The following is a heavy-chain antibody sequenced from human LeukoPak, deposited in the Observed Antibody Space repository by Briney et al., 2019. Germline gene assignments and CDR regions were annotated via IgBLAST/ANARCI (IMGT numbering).Heavy chain of an antibody. CDR1: GFTISKNY. CDR3: GSEPDYVDGED. CDR2: IYSGGST. D-gene: IGHD4/OR15-4a*01. V-gene: IGHV3-53*01. Sequence: QPGGSLRLSCVASGFTISKNYMSWVRQAPGKGLEWVSLIYSGGSTYYAGSVKGRFTISRDNSKNTLYLQMNNLRAEDTAVYYCGSEPDYVDGEDWGQGTLVTVSS. J-gene: IGHJ4*02.